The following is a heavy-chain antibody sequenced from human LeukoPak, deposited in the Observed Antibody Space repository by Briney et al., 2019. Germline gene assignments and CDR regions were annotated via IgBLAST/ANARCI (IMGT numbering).Heavy chain of an antibody. V-gene: IGHV3-53*01. CDR1: GFTVSSNY. CDR3: ARPSYYYGSGSYIEYFQH. CDR2: IYSGGST. J-gene: IGHJ1*01. Sequence: GGSLRLSCAASGFTVSSNYMSWVRQAPGKGLEWVSVIYSGGSTYYADSVKGRFTISRDNAKNSLYLQMNSLRAEDTAVYYCARPSYYYGSGSYIEYFQHWGQGTLVTVSS. D-gene: IGHD3-10*01.